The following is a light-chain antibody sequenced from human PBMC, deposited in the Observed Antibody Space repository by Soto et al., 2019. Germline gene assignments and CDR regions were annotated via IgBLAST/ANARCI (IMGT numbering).Light chain of an antibody. CDR1: QSVSSNS. J-gene: IGKJ5*01. CDR3: QQYGSSPLIT. CDR2: GAS. Sequence: EIVLTQSPGTLSLFPGERATLSCRSSQSVSSNSLVWYQQKPGQAPRLLIYGASSRATGIPDRFSGSGSGTDFTLTISRLEPEDFAVYYRQQYGSSPLITFGQGTRLEIK. V-gene: IGKV3-20*01.